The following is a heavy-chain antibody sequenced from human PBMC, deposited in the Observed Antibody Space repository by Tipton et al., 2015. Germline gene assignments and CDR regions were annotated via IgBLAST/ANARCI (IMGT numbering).Heavy chain of an antibody. CDR1: GYFISSGHF. V-gene: IGHV4-28*06. CDR2: IQYSGGT. CDR3: ARARGRHGGLFDS. J-gene: IGHJ4*02. Sequence: GLVKPSETLSLTCGVSGYFISSGHFWGWIRQPPGKELQWIGYIQYSGGTNYNPSPESRVSMSVDTSKTQFSLEMRSVTATDTAVYYCARARGRHGGLFDSWGQGTLVTVSS. D-gene: IGHD4-23*01.